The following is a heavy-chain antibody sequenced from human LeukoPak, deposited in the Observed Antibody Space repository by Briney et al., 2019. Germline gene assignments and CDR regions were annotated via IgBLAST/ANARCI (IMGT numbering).Heavy chain of an antibody. CDR3: AKGVDVPRIAVAGTYWGPFGY. Sequence: GSLRLSCAASGFTFSSYWMSWVRQAPGKGLEWVAKIKQDGSEKYYVDSVKGRFTISRDNAKNSLYLQMNSLRVEDTAVYYCAKGVDVPRIAVAGTYWGPFGYWGQGTLVTVSS. V-gene: IGHV3-7*01. J-gene: IGHJ4*02. CDR2: IKQDGSEK. D-gene: IGHD6-19*01. CDR1: GFTFSSYW.